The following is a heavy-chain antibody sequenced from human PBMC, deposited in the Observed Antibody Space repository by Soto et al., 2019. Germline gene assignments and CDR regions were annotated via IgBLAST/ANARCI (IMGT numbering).Heavy chain of an antibody. J-gene: IGHJ4*02. CDR3: ATGRYDNSDSYFGLVFDS. V-gene: IGHV4-59*11. D-gene: IGHD3-22*01. Sequence: PSETLSLTCIVSGDSITSHLWTWIRQPPGKGLEWVVLMHYSGNTNFNPSLKSRVTMFLDTSKNLFSLKLSSVTAADKAVYYCATGRYDNSDSYFGLVFDSWAQGTMVTVSS. CDR2: MHYSGNT. CDR1: GDSITSHL.